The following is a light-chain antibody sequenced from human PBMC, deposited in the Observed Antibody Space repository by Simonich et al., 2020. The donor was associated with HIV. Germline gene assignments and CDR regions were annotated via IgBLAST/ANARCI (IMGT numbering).Light chain of an antibody. CDR1: QNILYSSNNRHY. J-gene: IGKJ3*01. CDR3: QQYYSTPLT. V-gene: IGKV4-1*01. Sequence: DIVMTQSPDSLAVSLGEWATINCKSSQNILYSSNNRHYLAWYQQKPGQPPKLLIHWASTRESGVPDRFSGSGSGTDFTLTISSLQAEDVAVYYCQQYYSTPLTFGPGTKVKI. CDR2: WAS.